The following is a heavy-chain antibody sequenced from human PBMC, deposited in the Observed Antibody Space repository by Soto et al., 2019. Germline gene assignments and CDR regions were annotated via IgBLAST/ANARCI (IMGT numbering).Heavy chain of an antibody. V-gene: IGHV4-59*08. Sequence: QVQLQESGPGLVKPSETLSLTCTVSGGSISSYYYSWIRQPPGKGLEWIGYIYYSGSTNYNPSLKSRVTISVDTSKNQVSLKLSSVTAADTAVYYCARRGIFGVFDYWGQGTLVTVSS. CDR1: GGSISSYY. D-gene: IGHD3-3*01. CDR3: ARRGIFGVFDY. J-gene: IGHJ4*02. CDR2: IYYSGST.